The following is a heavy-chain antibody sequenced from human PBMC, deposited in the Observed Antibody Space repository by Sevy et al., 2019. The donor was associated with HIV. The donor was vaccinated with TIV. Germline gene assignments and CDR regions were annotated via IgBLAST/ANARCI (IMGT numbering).Heavy chain of an antibody. Sequence: GGSLRLSCAASGLTFSSYWMSWVRQAPGKGLEWVAHIKQDGSEKYYVDSVKGRFTISRDNAKNSLYLQMNSLRAEDTAVYYCARGLVRGVIYSYYYYYGMDVWGQGTTVTVSS. D-gene: IGHD3-10*01. V-gene: IGHV3-7*01. CDR3: ARGLVRGVIYSYYYYYGMDV. CDR2: IKQDGSEK. J-gene: IGHJ6*02. CDR1: GLTFSSYW.